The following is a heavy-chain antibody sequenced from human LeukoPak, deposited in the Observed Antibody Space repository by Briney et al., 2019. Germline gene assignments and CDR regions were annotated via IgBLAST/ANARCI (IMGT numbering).Heavy chain of an antibody. Sequence: PGGSLRLSCAASGFTFSSYGMHWVRQAPGKGLEWVAVISYDGSNKYYADSVKGRFTISRDNSKNTLYLQMNSLRAEDTAVYYCAKERNYRYFDYWGQGTLVTVSS. J-gene: IGHJ4*02. CDR1: GFTFSSYG. CDR2: ISYDGSNK. CDR3: AKERNYRYFDY. V-gene: IGHV3-30*18. D-gene: IGHD3-16*02.